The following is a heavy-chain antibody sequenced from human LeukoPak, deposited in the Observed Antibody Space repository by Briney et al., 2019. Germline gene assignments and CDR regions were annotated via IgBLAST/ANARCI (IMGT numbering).Heavy chain of an antibody. D-gene: IGHD6-19*01. CDR3: TTDLLGSIAVAGTDAFDI. CDR1: GFTFSNYA. CDR2: ISGSGDST. Sequence: GGSLRLSCAASGFTFSNYAMSWVRQAPGKGLEWVSAISGSGDSTFYTDSVKGRFTISRDNSKNTLYLQMNSLKTEDTAVYYCTTDLLGSIAVAGTDAFDIWGQGTMVTVSS. J-gene: IGHJ3*02. V-gene: IGHV3-23*01.